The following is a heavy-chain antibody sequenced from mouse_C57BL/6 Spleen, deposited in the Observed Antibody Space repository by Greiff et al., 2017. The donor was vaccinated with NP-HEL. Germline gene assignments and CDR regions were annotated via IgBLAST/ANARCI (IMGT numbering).Heavy chain of an antibody. CDR1: GYTFTSYW. CDR3: PMMVTKNPNYDAMDY. CDR2: IHPNSGST. J-gene: IGHJ4*01. V-gene: IGHV1-64*01. D-gene: IGHD2-3*01. Sequence: VQLQQSGAELVKPGASVKLSCKASGYTFTSYWMHWVKQRPGQGLEWIGMIHPNSGSTNYNEKFKSKATLTVDKSSSTAYMQLSSLTAEDSAVYSCPMMVTKNPNYDAMDYWGQGTSVTVSS.